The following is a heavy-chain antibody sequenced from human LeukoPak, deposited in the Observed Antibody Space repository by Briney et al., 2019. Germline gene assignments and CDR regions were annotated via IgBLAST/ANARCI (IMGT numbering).Heavy chain of an antibody. D-gene: IGHD1-1*01. V-gene: IGHV4-59*01. J-gene: IGHJ5*02. Sequence: PSETLSVTCTVSGGSISSYYWSWIRQPPGKGLEWIGYIYYSGSTNYNPSLKSRVTISVDTSKNRFSLKLSSVTAADTAVYYCARADWNGGWFDPWGQGTLVTVSS. CDR1: GGSISSYY. CDR2: IYYSGST. CDR3: ARADWNGGWFDP.